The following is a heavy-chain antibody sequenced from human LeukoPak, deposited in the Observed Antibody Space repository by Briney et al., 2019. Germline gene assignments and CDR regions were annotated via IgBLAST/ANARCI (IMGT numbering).Heavy chain of an antibody. CDR1: GFTFSSYW. Sequence: GGSLRLSCAASGFTFSSYWMHWVRQAPGKGLVWVSRINTDGSSTSYADSVKGRSTISRDNAKNTLYLQMNSLRAEDTAVYYCARESTTGPGDVWGQGTMVTVSS. CDR3: ARESTTGPGDV. D-gene: IGHD5/OR15-5a*01. J-gene: IGHJ3*01. V-gene: IGHV3-74*01. CDR2: INTDGSST.